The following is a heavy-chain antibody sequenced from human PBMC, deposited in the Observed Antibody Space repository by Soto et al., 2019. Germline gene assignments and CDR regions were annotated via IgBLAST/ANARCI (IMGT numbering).Heavy chain of an antibody. V-gene: IGHV3-33*01. CDR2: IWYDGSNK. CDR1: GFTFSSDG. D-gene: IGHD4-17*01. CDR3: ARGNYGDSLTNAFDI. Sequence: GVSLRLSCAASGFTFSSDGMHWVRQAPGKGLEWVAVIWYDGSNKYYADSVKGRFTISRDNSKNTLYLQMNSLRAEDTAVYYCARGNYGDSLTNAFDIWGQGTMVTVSS. J-gene: IGHJ3*02.